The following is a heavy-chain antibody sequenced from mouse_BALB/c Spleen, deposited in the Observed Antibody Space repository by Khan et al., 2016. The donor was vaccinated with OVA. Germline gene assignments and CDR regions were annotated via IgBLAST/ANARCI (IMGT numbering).Heavy chain of an antibody. CDR2: INPSSGHT. CDR1: GYTFSNYW. V-gene: IGHV1-7*01. CDR3: ARDRIDY. J-gene: IGHJ2*01. Sequence: QVQLKQSGAELAKPGASVKISCKASGYTFSNYWIHWVKQRPGQGLEWIGYINPSSGHTYYNQTFNDKATLTTDKSSSTAYMQLSSLTSEDSAVYYCARDRIDYWGQGTTLTVSS.